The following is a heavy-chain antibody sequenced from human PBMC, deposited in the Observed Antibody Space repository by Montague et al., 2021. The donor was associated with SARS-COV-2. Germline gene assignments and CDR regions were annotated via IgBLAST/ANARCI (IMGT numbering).Heavy chain of an antibody. J-gene: IGHJ6*02. CDR2: IQTSGTS. CDR3: ARDRPESWRISPGLAGLSATVVHSAGGMDV. Sequence: TLSLTCTVSGDSMTSGSYFWTWIRQPAGKGLEWIGHIQTSGTSNYNPSLRGRITMSTDTSRNQFSLELNSVTAADTAVYYCARDRPESWRISPGLAGLSATVVHSAGGMDVWGQGTAVTVS. D-gene: IGHD3-16*02. CDR1: GDSMTSGSYF. V-gene: IGHV4-61*09.